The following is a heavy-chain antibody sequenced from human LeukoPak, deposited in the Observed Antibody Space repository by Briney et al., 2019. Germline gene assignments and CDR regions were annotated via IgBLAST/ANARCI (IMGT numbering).Heavy chain of an antibody. V-gene: IGHV1-69*06. CDR2: IIPIFGTA. D-gene: IGHD2-2*01. Sequence: ASVKVSCKASGGTFSSYAISWVRQAPGQGLEWMGGIIPIFGTANYAQKFQGRVTITADKSTSTAYMELSSLRSEDTAVYYCARGTTRSPGYCSSTSCYHFDYWGQGTLVTVSS. J-gene: IGHJ4*02. CDR3: ARGTTRSPGYCSSTSCYHFDY. CDR1: GGTFSSYA.